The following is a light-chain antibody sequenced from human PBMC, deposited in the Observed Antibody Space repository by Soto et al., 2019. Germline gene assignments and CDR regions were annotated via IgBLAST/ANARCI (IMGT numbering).Light chain of an antibody. CDR1: QSVSSN. CDR2: GAS. J-gene: IGKJ2*01. V-gene: IGKV3-15*01. CDR3: HQYYNWPPYT. Sequence: EIVMTQSPATLSVSPGERATLSCRASQSVSSNLAWYQQKPGQAPRLLIYGASTRDTGSPARFSGSRSGTEFTLPISSLQSEDSAVYYCHQYYNWPPYTFGQRTNLHIK.